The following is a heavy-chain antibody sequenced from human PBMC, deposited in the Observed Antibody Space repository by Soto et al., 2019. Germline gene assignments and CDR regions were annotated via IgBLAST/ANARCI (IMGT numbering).Heavy chain of an antibody. J-gene: IGHJ5*01. D-gene: IGHD2-8*01. CDR2: TYYRSKWYN. V-gene: IGHV6-1*01. CDR3: ARLIGNSWLDS. CDR1: GDSVSTNSAT. Sequence: PSQTLSLTCAISGDSVSTNSATWDWIRQPPSRGLEWLGRTYYRSKWYNDYAVSVKGRITINPDTSNNQLSLQLNSVTPDDTAVYYCARLIGNSWLDSWGQGTLVTLSS.